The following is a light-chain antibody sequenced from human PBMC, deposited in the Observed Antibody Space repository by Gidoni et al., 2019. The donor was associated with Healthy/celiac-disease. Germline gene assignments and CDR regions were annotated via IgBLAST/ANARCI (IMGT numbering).Light chain of an antibody. J-gene: IGLJ2*01. CDR2: DVS. Sequence: QPALTQPAPVSESPVQSSTISCTGPSSDVGGYNYGSWYQQHPGKAPKLMIYDVSNRPSGVSNRFSGSKSGNTASLTISGLQAEDEADYYCSSYTSSSTLVFGGGTKLTVL. CDR3: SSYTSSSTLV. CDR1: SSDVGGYNY. V-gene: IGLV2-14*01.